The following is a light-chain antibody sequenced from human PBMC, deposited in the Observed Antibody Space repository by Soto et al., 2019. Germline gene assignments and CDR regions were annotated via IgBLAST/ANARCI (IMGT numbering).Light chain of an antibody. CDR2: GNS. V-gene: IGLV1-40*01. CDR3: QSYDSSLSAL. CDR1: SSNIGAGYD. J-gene: IGLJ3*02. Sequence: QSVLTQPPSVSGALGQRVTISCTGSSSNIGAGYDVHWYQQLPGTAPKLLIYGNSNRPSGVPDRFSGSKSGTSASLAITGLQAEDEADYYCQSYDSSLSALFGGGTKSPS.